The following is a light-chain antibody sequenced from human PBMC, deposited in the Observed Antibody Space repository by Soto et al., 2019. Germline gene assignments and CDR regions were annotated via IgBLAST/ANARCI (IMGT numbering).Light chain of an antibody. CDR1: SSDVGTYNL. V-gene: IGLV2-23*01. CDR2: EGS. J-gene: IGLJ2*01. Sequence: QSALTQPASVSGSPGQSITLSCTGTSSDVGTYNLVSWYQQHPGKAPKLMIYEGSKRTSGVSYRFSGSKSGNTASLTISGLQAEDEADYYCCSYAGSSTLVFGGGTQLTVL. CDR3: CSYAGSSTLV.